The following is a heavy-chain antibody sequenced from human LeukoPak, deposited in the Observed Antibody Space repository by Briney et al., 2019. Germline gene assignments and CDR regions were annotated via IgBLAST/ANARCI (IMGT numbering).Heavy chain of an antibody. V-gene: IGHV1-2*02. Sequence: ASVKVSCKASGYTFTGYYIHWVRQAPGQGLEWMGWINPNSGGTNYAQKFQGGVTMTRDTSISTAYMELSRLRSDDTAVYYCARVASAVYSDYWGQGTLVTVSS. J-gene: IGHJ4*02. CDR3: ARVASAVYSDY. CDR1: GYTFTGYY. CDR2: INPNSGGT.